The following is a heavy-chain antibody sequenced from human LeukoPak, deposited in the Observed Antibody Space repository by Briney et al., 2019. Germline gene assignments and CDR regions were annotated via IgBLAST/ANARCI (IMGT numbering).Heavy chain of an antibody. CDR1: GFTFSSYS. V-gene: IGHV3-21*01. CDR3: ASTAAGYFDY. Sequence: GGSLRLSCAASGFTFSSYSMNWVRQAPGKGLEWVSSISSSSSYIYYADSVKGRFTISRDNAKNTLYLQMNSLRAEDTAVYYCASTAAGYFDYWGQGTLVTVSS. CDR2: ISSSSSYI. D-gene: IGHD6-13*01. J-gene: IGHJ4*02.